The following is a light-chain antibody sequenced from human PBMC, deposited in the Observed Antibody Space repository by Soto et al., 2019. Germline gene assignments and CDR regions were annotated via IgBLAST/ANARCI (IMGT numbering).Light chain of an antibody. CDR3: QTWGTGIQV. CDR2: LNSDGSH. CDR1: SGHSSYA. V-gene: IGLV4-69*01. J-gene: IGLJ3*02. Sequence: QSVLTQSPSASASPGASVKLTCTMSSGHSSYAIAWHQQQPEKGPRYLMKLNSDGSHNKGDGIPDRFSGSSSGAERYLTISSLQSDDEADYYCQTWGTGIQVFGGGTKVTVL.